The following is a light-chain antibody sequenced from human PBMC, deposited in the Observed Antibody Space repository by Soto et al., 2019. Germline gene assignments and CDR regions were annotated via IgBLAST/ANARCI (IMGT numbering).Light chain of an antibody. Sequence: EIVLTQSPGTLSLFPGERATLSCRASQSVSSSYLAWYQQKPGQAPRLLIYNTSSRATGIPDRFSGSGSGTDFTLTISRLELEDFAVYYCQQYGSSLLTFGGGTKVEIK. J-gene: IGKJ4*01. CDR2: NTS. CDR3: QQYGSSLLT. V-gene: IGKV3-20*01. CDR1: QSVSSSY.